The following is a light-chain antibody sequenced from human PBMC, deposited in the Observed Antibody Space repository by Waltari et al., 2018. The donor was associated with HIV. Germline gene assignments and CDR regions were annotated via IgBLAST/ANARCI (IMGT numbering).Light chain of an antibody. V-gene: IGLV10-54*01. CDR1: SNNVGNQG. CDR2: RND. CDR3: AAWDSSLDSWV. Sequence: QAGLTQPPSVSKGLRQTATLTCTGNSNNVGNQGAAWLQQHQGHPPKLLSYRNDNRPSGISERLSASRSGYTASLTITGLQPEDEADYYCAAWDSSLDSWVFGGGTKVTVL. J-gene: IGLJ3*02.